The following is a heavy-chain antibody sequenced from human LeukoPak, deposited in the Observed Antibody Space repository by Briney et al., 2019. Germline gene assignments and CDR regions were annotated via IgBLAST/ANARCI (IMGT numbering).Heavy chain of an antibody. D-gene: IGHD3-3*01. CDR3: ARGYYDFWSGYSKTWRSNYFDY. J-gene: IGHJ4*02. V-gene: IGHV1-2*02. Sequence: GASVKVSCKASGYTFTGYYMHRVRQAPGQGLEWMGWINPNSGGTNYAQKFQGRVTMTRDTSISTAYMELSRLRSDDTAVYYCARGYYDFWSGYSKTWRSNYFDYWGQGTLVTVSS. CDR1: GYTFTGYY. CDR2: INPNSGGT.